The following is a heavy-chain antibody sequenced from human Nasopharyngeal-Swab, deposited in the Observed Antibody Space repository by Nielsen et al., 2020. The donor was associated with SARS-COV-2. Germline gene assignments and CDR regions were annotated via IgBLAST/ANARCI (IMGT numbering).Heavy chain of an antibody. D-gene: IGHD2-8*02. J-gene: IGHJ3*02. CDR3: GRGGYWYQEAFDI. V-gene: IGHV3-53*01. CDR1: GFTVSSNY. Sequence: GESLKISCAAFGFTVSSNYMSWVRQAPGKGLEWVSVIYSGGSTYYADSVKGRFTISRDNSKNTLYLQMNSLRAKDTAVYYCGRGGYWYQEAFDIWAKGQWSPSLQ. CDR2: IYSGGST.